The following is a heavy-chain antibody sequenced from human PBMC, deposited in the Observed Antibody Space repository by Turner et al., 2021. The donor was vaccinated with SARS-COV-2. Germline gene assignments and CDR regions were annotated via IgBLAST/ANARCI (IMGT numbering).Heavy chain of an antibody. CDR2: ISSSSSYI. J-gene: IGHJ4*02. CDR1: GFTFSSYS. D-gene: IGHD3-22*01. Sequence: EVQLVESGGGLVKPGGSLRLSCAASGFTFSSYSMNWVRQAPGKGLEWVSSISSSSSYIYYADSVKGRFTTSRDNAKNSLYLQMNSLRAEDTAVYYCARWAYFDSSGYYPSHFDYWGQGTLVTVSS. V-gene: IGHV3-21*01. CDR3: ARWAYFDSSGYYPSHFDY.